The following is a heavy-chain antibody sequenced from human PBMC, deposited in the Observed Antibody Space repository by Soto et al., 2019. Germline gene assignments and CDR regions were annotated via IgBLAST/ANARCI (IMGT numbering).Heavy chain of an antibody. CDR2: INHSGST. V-gene: IGHV4-34*01. CDR1: GGSFSGYY. D-gene: IGHD6-19*01. Sequence: SETLSLTCAVYGGSFSGYYWSLIRQPPGKGLEWIWVINHSGSTNYNPSLKSRVTISVDTSKNQFSLKLSSVTAADTAVYYCARKSRAVAGLDDWGQGTLVTVSS. J-gene: IGHJ4*02. CDR3: ARKSRAVAGLDD.